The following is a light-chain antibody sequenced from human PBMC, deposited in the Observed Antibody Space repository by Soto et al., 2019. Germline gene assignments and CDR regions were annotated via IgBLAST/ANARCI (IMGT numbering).Light chain of an antibody. Sequence: IQLTQSPSSLSASVGDRVTITCRASQGISSYLAWYQQKPGKAPKLLIYAASNLQSGVPSRFSGSGSGTDFALKISRVEAEDVGVYYCMQGTHWPITFGQGTRLEIK. CDR1: QGISSY. V-gene: IGKV1-9*01. J-gene: IGKJ5*01. CDR3: MQGTHWPIT. CDR2: AAS.